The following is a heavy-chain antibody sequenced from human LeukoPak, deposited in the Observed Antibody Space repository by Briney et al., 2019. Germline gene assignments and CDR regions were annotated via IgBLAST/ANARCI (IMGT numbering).Heavy chain of an antibody. D-gene: IGHD6-13*01. CDR1: GASFTGYN. J-gene: IGHJ6*02. CDR2: INHRAST. Sequence: SATLSLTYAVYGASFTGYNCSCIRQPAGKGQEWIGEINHRASTNYNPSFKSRVTISVDTSKNQFSLKLISVTAADAAVYYCAALGAYSVPPGRYYYGMDVWGQGTTVTVSS. CDR3: AALGAYSVPPGRYYYGMDV. V-gene: IGHV4-34*01.